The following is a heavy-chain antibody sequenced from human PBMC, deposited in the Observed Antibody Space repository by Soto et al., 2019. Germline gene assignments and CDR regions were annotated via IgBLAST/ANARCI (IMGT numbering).Heavy chain of an antibody. CDR2: INHSGST. D-gene: IGHD3-3*01. CDR1: GGSFSGYY. J-gene: IGHJ6*02. Sequence: QVQLQQWGAGLLKPSETLSLTCAVYGGSFSGYYWSWIRQPPGKGLEWIGEINHSGSTNYNPSLKSRVTISVDTSKNQFALKLSSVTAADTALYYCARGGRFLEWSNRPYGMDVWGQGTTVTVSS. V-gene: IGHV4-34*01. CDR3: ARGGRFLEWSNRPYGMDV.